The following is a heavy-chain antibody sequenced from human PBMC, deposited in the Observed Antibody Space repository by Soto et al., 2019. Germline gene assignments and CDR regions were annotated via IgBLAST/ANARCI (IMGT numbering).Heavy chain of an antibody. CDR2: TIPVFNTA. J-gene: IGHJ3*02. Sequence: QVQLEQSGAEVQKPGSSVKVSCKASGGTLSDHGVAWLRQAPGQGREWMGGTIPVFNTAKYAQKFQGRVTVTADKFTNIAYMELSSLRSEDTAFYFCARGVYGSGNYYTGPSAFDIWGQGTMVIVSS. CDR1: GGTLSDHG. CDR3: ARGVYGSGNYYTGPSAFDI. D-gene: IGHD3-10*01. V-gene: IGHV1-69*06.